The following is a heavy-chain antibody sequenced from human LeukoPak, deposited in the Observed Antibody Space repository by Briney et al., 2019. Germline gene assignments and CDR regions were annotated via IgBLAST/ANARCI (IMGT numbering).Heavy chain of an antibody. D-gene: IGHD2-21*02. CDR1: GFTISNYW. Sequence: GGSLRLSCAASGFTISNYWMSWVRQAPGKGLEWVANINEGGSWSVVSVKGRFTISRDNAKSLLHLQMSDVRGDDTAVYYCARHIPGGACFLDSWGQGTLVSVSS. CDR2: INEGGSW. V-gene: IGHV3-7*01. J-gene: IGHJ5*01. CDR3: ARHIPGGACFLDS.